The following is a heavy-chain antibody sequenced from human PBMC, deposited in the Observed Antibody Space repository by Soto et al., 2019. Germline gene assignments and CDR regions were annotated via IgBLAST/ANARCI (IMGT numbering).Heavy chain of an antibody. Sequence: GGSLRLSCAASGFTFSSYGMHWVRQAPGKGLEWVAVIWYDGSNKYYADSVKGRFTISRGNSKNTLYLQMNSLRAEDTAVYYCAREPTIPYYYDSSGYYEPPDYWGQGTLVTVSS. CDR3: AREPTIPYYYDSSGYYEPPDY. V-gene: IGHV3-33*01. D-gene: IGHD3-22*01. J-gene: IGHJ4*02. CDR1: GFTFSSYG. CDR2: IWYDGSNK.